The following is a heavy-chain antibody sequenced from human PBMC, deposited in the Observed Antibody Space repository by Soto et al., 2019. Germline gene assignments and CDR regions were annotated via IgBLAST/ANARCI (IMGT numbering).Heavy chain of an antibody. CDR2: ISSSGITI. V-gene: IGHV3-48*03. CDR3: VRFGGAAAGPGDY. CDR1: EFTFSGYE. D-gene: IGHD6-13*01. Sequence: PGGSLRLSCVASEFTFSGYEMNWVRQAPGKGLEWVSYISSSGITIYYTDSVKGRFTISRDNGKKSLYLQMNGLRAEDTAVYYYVRFGGAAAGPGDYWGQGTLVTVSS. J-gene: IGHJ4*02.